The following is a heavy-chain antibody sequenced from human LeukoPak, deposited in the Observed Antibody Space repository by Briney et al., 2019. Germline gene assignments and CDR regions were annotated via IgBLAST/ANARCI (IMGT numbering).Heavy chain of an antibody. D-gene: IGHD2-2*02. CDR1: GFTFSIYD. J-gene: IGHJ4*02. Sequence: GGSLRLSCAASGFTFSIYDMHWVRQATGNGLEWVSATGTAGDTYYPGSVKGRFTISRENAKNSLYLQMNSLRAGDTAVYYCARAPHCSSTSCYMPYYFDYWGQGTLVTVSS. V-gene: IGHV3-13*01. CDR2: TGTAGDT. CDR3: ARAPHCSSTSCYMPYYFDY.